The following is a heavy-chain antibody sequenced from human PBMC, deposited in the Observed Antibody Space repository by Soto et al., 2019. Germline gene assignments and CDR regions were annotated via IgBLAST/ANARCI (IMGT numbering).Heavy chain of an antibody. D-gene: IGHD6-6*01. Sequence: QVQLVQSGAEVKKPGASVKVSCKTSGYTFTNYNINWVRQATGQGLEWMGWMNPNSGNTGYAQKFQGRVTMTRNTFKTTAYMEVSSLKSGDTAVYYCARAEPYSTSSPFDYWGQGTLVTVSS. CDR2: MNPNSGNT. CDR3: ARAEPYSTSSPFDY. V-gene: IGHV1-8*01. CDR1: GYTFTNYN. J-gene: IGHJ4*02.